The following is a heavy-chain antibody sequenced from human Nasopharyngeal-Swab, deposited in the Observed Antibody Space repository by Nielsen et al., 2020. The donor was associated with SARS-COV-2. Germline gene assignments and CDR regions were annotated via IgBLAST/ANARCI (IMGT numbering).Heavy chain of an antibody. J-gene: IGHJ4*02. D-gene: IGHD3-3*01. V-gene: IGHV4-59*01. CDR3: AGGGRGIFGVVTNFDY. Sequence: WIRQPPGKGLEWIGYIYYSGSTNYNPSLKSRVTISVDTSKNQFSLKLSSVTAADTAVYYCAGGGRGIFGVVTNFDYWGQGTLVTVSS. CDR2: IYYSGST.